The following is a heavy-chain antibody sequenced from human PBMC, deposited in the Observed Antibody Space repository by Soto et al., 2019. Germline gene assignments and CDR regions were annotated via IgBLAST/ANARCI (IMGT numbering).Heavy chain of an antibody. J-gene: IGHJ6*02. CDR2: IDPSDSYT. CDR1: GYSFTSYW. D-gene: IGHD3-10*01. V-gene: IGHV5-10-1*01. Sequence: GESLKISCKGSGYSFTSYWISWVRQMPGKGLEWMGRIDPSDSYTHYSPSFQGHVTISTDKSITTAYLQWSSLKASDTAMYYCARTIRVDASGTYYYGMDVWGQGTTVTVSS. CDR3: ARTIRVDASGTYYYGMDV.